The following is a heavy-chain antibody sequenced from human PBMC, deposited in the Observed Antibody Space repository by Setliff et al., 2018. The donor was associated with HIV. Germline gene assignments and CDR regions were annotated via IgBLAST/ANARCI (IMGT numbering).Heavy chain of an antibody. Sequence: SETLSLTCTVSGGSISSHYWSWIRQSPGKGLEWIGYIYTSGITNYNPSLKSRVTIPVDTSKNQFSLKLNSVTAADTAVYYCATRPADSKWYGVFDYWGQGTLVTVSS. CDR3: ATRPADSKWYGVFDY. J-gene: IGHJ4*02. CDR1: GGSISSHY. V-gene: IGHV4-4*09. CDR2: IYTSGIT. D-gene: IGHD6-13*01.